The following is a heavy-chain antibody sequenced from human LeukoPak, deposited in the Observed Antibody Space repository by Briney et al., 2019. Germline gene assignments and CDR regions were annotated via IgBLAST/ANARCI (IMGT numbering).Heavy chain of an antibody. V-gene: IGHV4-39*01. CDR2: IYYSGST. CDR1: GGSISSSSYY. Sequence: SETLSLTCTVSGGSISSSSYYWGWIRQPPGKGLEWIGSIYYSGSTYYNPSLKSRVTISVDTSKNQFSLKLSSVTAADTAVYYCARHRTSSCGWTLETDYWGQGTLVTVSS. CDR3: ARHRTSSCGWTLETDY. J-gene: IGHJ4*02. D-gene: IGHD6-19*01.